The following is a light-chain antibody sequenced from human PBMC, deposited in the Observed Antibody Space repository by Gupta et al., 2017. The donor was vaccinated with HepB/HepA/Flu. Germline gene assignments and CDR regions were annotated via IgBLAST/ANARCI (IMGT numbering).Light chain of an antibody. CDR2: AAS. Sequence: DIQMTQSPSSLSASVGDRVTITCRASQSISSYLNWYQQKPGQAPKLLIYAASSLQSGVPSRFSGSGSGTDFTLTISSLQPEDFATYYCQQRYSTPLTFGQGTKVEIK. V-gene: IGKV1-39*01. CDR3: QQRYSTPLT. CDR1: QSISSY. J-gene: IGKJ1*01.